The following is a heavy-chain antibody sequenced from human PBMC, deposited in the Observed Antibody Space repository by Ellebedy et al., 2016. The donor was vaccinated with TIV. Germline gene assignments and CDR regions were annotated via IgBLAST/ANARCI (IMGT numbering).Heavy chain of an antibody. CDR3: ARDSCSSVNC. CDR2: ISTNGGTI. V-gene: IGHV3-11*04. D-gene: IGHD2-2*01. CDR1: GFTFSDYY. J-gene: IGHJ4*02. Sequence: GESLKISXAASGFTFSDYYMSWIRQAPGKGLECVSYISTNGGTIYYADSVKGRFTISRDNAKNSLYLQMNSLRAEDTAVYYCARDSCSSVNCWGQGTLVTVSS.